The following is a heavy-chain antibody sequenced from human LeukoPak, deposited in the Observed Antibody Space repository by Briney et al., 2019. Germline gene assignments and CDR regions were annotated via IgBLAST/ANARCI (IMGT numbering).Heavy chain of an antibody. CDR3: ARRGWWELLEFDAFDL. CDR2: VYYSRST. V-gene: IGHV4-59*08. Sequence: PAETLTLTCTVSGGTISNTCMSWIRQPPGKGLEWIGNVYYSRSTNYNPSLKSRVNISVDTSKNQFSLKLRSVTAADTAVYFCARRGWWELLEFDAFDLWG. CDR1: GGTISNTC. D-gene: IGHD4-23*01. J-gene: IGHJ3*01.